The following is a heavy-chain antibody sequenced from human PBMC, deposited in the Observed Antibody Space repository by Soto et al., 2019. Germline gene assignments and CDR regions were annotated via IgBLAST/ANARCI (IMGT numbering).Heavy chain of an antibody. D-gene: IGHD5-12*01. J-gene: IGHJ5*02. V-gene: IGHV4-34*01. CDR1: DGSFSRYL. Sequence: TENLYIGCAVYDGSFSRYLWRWIRQCLEKGLEWIGEINHSGSTNYNPSLKSRVTISVDTSKNQFSLKLSSVTAADTAVYYCARLGGYNQALSAWGQGTL. CDR2: INHSGST. CDR3: ARLGGYNQALSA.